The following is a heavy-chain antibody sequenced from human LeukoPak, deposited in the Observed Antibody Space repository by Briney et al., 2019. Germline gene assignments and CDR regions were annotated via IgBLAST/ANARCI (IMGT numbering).Heavy chain of an antibody. CDR3: ARDLGYDSSPDAFDI. CDR2: ISAYNGNT. V-gene: IGHV1-18*01. D-gene: IGHD3-22*01. J-gene: IGHJ3*02. Sequence: ASVKVSCKASGYTFTSYGISWVRQAPGQGLEWMGWISAYNGNTNYAQKLQGRVTMTTDTSTSTAYMELRSLRSDDTAVYYCARDLGYDSSPDAFDIWGQGTMVTVSS. CDR1: GYTFTSYG.